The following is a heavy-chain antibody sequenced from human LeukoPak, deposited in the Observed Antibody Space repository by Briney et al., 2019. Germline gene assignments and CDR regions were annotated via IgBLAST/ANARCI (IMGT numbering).Heavy chain of an antibody. CDR2: IWYDGSHK. Sequence: GGSLRLSCAASGFTFSNYGMHWVRQAPGKGLEWVAVIWYDGSHKYYADSVKGRFTISRDNSKNTLYLQMNSLRAEDTAVYYCARDRGVRGHDYGDERSGPFDCWGQGTLVTVSS. CDR3: ARDRGVRGHDYGDERSGPFDC. D-gene: IGHD4-17*01. CDR1: GFTFSNYG. J-gene: IGHJ4*02. V-gene: IGHV3-33*01.